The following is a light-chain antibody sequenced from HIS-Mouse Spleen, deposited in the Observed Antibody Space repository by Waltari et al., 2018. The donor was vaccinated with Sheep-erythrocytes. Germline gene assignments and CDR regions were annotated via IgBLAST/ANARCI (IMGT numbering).Light chain of an antibody. CDR1: QSISSY. J-gene: IGKJ4*01. Sequence: DIQMTQSPSSLSASVGDRVTITCRASQSISSYLNWYQQKPGKAPKLLIYAASSLQSGVPSRLSGSGSGTDFTLTISSLQPEEFATYYCQQSYSTPPTFGGGTKVEIK. V-gene: IGKV1-39*01. CDR3: QQSYSTPPT. CDR2: AAS.